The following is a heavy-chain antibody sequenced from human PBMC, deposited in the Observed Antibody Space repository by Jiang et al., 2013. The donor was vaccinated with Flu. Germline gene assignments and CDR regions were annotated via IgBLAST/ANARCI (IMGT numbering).Heavy chain of an antibody. V-gene: IGHV6-1*01. Sequence: TCAISGDSVSSNSGTWNWIRQSPSRGLEWLGRTYYRSKWYNDYAVSVKSRITINPDTSKNQFSLQLNSVTPEDTAVYYCAHSRYNWNPRWFDPWGQGTLVTVSS. CDR1: GDSVSSNSGT. CDR2: TYYRSKWYN. J-gene: IGHJ5*02. D-gene: IGHD1-20*01. CDR3: AHSRYNWNPRWFDP.